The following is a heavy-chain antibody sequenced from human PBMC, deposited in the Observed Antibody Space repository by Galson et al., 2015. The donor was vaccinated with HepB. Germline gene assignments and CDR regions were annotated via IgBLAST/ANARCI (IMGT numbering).Heavy chain of an antibody. J-gene: IGHJ6*02. CDR3: ARGPTYYYDSSGYYYRYYYGMDV. D-gene: IGHD3-22*01. Sequence: SLRLSCAASGFTFSSYGMHWVRQAPGKGLEWAAVIWYDGSNKYYADSVKGRFTISRDNSKNTLYLKMNSLRAEDTAVYYCARGPTYYYDSSGYYYRYYYGMDVWGQGTTVTVSS. CDR1: GFTFSSYG. CDR2: IWYDGSNK. V-gene: IGHV3-33*01.